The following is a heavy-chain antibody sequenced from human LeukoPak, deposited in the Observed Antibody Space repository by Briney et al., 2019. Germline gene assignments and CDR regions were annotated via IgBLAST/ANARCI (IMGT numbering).Heavy chain of an antibody. CDR1: GYTFTGYY. V-gene: IGHV1-2*02. CDR2: INPNSGGT. Sequence: GASVKVSCTASGYTFTGYYMHWVRQAPGQGLEWMGWINPNSGGTNYAQKFQGRVTMTRDTSISTAYMELSRLRSDDTAVYYCARAHCSSTSCSDAFDIWGQGTMVTVSS. CDR3: ARAHCSSTSCSDAFDI. D-gene: IGHD2-2*01. J-gene: IGHJ3*02.